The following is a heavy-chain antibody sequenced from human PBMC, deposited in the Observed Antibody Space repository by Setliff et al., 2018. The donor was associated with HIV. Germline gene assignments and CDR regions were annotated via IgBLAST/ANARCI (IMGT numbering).Heavy chain of an antibody. Sequence: SETLSLTCGVSGYSISSGYYWGWIRQPPGKGLEWIGFIYHNGITYYNPSLKSRFTISVDTSQNQFSLKLSSVTAADTAIYYCARRIYGNNPYFDYWSQGTLVTVSS. CDR1: GYSISSGYY. D-gene: IGHD4-17*01. V-gene: IGHV4-38-2*01. CDR3: ARRIYGNNPYFDY. CDR2: IYHNGIT. J-gene: IGHJ4*02.